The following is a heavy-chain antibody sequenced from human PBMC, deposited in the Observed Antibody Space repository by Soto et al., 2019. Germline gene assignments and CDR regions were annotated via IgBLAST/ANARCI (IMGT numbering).Heavy chain of an antibody. CDR3: ARGMYCSGGSCYPDYYGMDV. J-gene: IGHJ6*02. CDR1: GGTFSSYA. V-gene: IGHV1-69*01. Sequence: QVQLVQSGAEVKKPGSSVKVSCKASGGTFSSYAISWVRQAPGQGLEWMGGIIPIFGTANYAQKFQGRVTITADESTSTAYMELSSLRSEDTAVYYCARGMYCSGGSCYPDYYGMDVWGQGTTVTVSS. CDR2: IIPIFGTA. D-gene: IGHD2-15*01.